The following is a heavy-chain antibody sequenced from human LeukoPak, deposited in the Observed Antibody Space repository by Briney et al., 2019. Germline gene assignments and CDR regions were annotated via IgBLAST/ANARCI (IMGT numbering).Heavy chain of an antibody. CDR2: IKQDGSEK. Sequence: PGGSLRLSCVASGFTFSTYWMSWVRQAPGKGLEWVANIKQDGSEKYYVDSVKGRFTISRDNAKNSLYLQMNSLRAEDTAIYYCVLNAYSSGMTTWGQGTLVTVSS. J-gene: IGHJ4*02. D-gene: IGHD3-10*01. CDR3: VLNAYSSGMTT. V-gene: IGHV3-7*01. CDR1: GFTFSTYW.